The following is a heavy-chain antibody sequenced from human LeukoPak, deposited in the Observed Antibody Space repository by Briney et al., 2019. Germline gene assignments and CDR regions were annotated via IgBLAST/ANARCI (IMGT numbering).Heavy chain of an antibody. Sequence: GASVKFSCTASGYTFPGYYMHWVRQAPGQGLEWIALINPNNGDTNYAQKFQDRVTLTRDTSISTAYMELSRLTSDDTAVYYCATGPSVTSAGGPNDFWGQGTLVTVSS. CDR2: INPNNGDT. CDR1: GYTFPGYY. D-gene: IGHD6-13*01. CDR3: ATGPSVTSAGGPNDF. V-gene: IGHV1-2*02. J-gene: IGHJ4*02.